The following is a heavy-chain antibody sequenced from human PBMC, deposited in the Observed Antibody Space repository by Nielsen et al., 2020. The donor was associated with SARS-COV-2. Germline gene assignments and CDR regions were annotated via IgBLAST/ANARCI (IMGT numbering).Heavy chain of an antibody. CDR1: GFSVSSHD. CDR2: IYSDGST. D-gene: IGHD3-16*01. Sequence: GGSLRLSCAASGFSVSSHDMNWVRQAPGKGLQWVSLIYSDGSTKYADSVKGRFTISRDNSRNTVYLQMNSLRPEDTAVYYCARESLWGSSALVRSPFDYWGQGTLVTVSS. V-gene: IGHV3-53*01. CDR3: ARESLWGSSALVRSPFDY. J-gene: IGHJ4*02.